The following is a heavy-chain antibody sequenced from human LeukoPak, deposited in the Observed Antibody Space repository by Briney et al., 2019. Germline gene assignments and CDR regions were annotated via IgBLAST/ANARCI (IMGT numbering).Heavy chain of an antibody. J-gene: IGHJ6*03. V-gene: IGHV3-74*01. CDR1: GFTFSSYW. Sequence: PGGSVRLSCAASGFTFSSYWMHWVRQAPGKGLVWVSRINSDGSSTSYADSVKGRFTISRDNAKNTLYLQMNSLRAEDTAVYYCARDCSSTSCYPYYYYMDVWGKGTTVTVSS. D-gene: IGHD2-2*01. CDR3: ARDCSSTSCYPYYYYMDV. CDR2: INSDGSST.